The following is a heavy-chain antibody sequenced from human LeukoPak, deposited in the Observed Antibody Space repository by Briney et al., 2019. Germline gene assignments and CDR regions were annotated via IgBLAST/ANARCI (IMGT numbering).Heavy chain of an antibody. CDR3: AHISSSWPDY. J-gene: IGHJ4*02. Sequence: GGPLRLSCAASGFTFSSYVMIWVRQAPGKGLEWVSAISGSGGSTYYADSVKGRFTISRDNSKNTLYLQMNSLRAGDTAVYYCAHISSSWPDYWGQGKLVTVSS. D-gene: IGHD6-13*01. CDR1: GFTFSSYV. CDR2: ISGSGGST. V-gene: IGHV3-23*01.